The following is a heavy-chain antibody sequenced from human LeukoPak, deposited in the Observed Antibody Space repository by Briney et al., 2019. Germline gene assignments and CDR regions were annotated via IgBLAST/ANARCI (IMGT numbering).Heavy chain of an antibody. D-gene: IGHD2-2*01. J-gene: IGHJ3*02. CDR3: AKDKGYCTSTSCYDAFDI. Sequence: PGGSLRLSCAASGFTFSSYAMSWVRQAPGKGLEWVSVISGSGGSTNYADSVKGRFTISRDNSKNTLYLQMNSLRAEDTAVYYCAKDKGYCTSTSCYDAFDIWGQGTMVTVSS. CDR2: ISGSGGST. V-gene: IGHV3-23*01. CDR1: GFTFSSYA.